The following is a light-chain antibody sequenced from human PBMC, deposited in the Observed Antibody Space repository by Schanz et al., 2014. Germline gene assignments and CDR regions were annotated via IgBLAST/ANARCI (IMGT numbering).Light chain of an antibody. J-gene: IGLJ2*01. CDR3: ATWDDSLNGHVV. CDR2: GNN. Sequence: QSVLTQQPSASGTPGQRVAISCSGSTSNIRSNAVTWYQQLPGTAPKLLLYGNNQRPPGVPDRFSGSKSGTSASLAISGLQSEDEAHYYCATWDDSLNGHVVFGGGTKLTVL. CDR1: TSNIRSNA. V-gene: IGLV1-44*01.